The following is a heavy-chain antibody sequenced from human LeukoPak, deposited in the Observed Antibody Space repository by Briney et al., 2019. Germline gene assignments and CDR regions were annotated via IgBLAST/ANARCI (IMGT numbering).Heavy chain of an antibody. J-gene: IGHJ4*02. D-gene: IGHD6-6*01. V-gene: IGHV3-74*01. CDR2: INSDGSSA. Sequence: GGSLRLSCAASGFTFSSYWMHWVRQAPGKGLVWVSRINSDGSSAIYADSVKGRFTFSRDNAKNTLYLQMNGLRAEDTAVYYCVRDKFGTLIYGSSCFDSWGQGTLVIVSS. CDR1: GFTFSSYW. CDR3: VRDKFGTLIYGSSCFDS.